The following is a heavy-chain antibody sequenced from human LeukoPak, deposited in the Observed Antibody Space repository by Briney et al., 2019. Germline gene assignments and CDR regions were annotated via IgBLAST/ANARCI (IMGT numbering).Heavy chain of an antibody. CDR2: MNPDSGNT. CDR3: ARRIAAAGVGIVY. Sequence: GASVKVSCKASGHTFTSYDINWVRQATGQGLEWRGWMNPDSGNTGYAQKFQGRVTMTRNPSIGTAYMELSSLTSEDTAVYYCARRIAAAGVGIVYWGQGTLVTVSS. J-gene: IGHJ4*02. V-gene: IGHV1-8*01. CDR1: GHTFTSYD. D-gene: IGHD6-13*01.